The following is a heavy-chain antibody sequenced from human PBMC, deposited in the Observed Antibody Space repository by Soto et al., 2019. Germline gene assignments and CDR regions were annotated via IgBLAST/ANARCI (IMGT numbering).Heavy chain of an antibody. CDR1: GFTVSSNY. D-gene: IGHD5-18*01. CDR3: AISARVSYSYGLPIDY. V-gene: IGHV3-66*01. Sequence: GGSLRLSCAASGFTVSSNYMSWVRQAPGKGLEWVSVIYSGGSTYYADSVKGRFTISRDNSKNTLYLQMNSLRAEDTAVYYCAISARVSYSYGLPIDYWGQGTLVTVSS. CDR2: IYSGGST. J-gene: IGHJ4*02.